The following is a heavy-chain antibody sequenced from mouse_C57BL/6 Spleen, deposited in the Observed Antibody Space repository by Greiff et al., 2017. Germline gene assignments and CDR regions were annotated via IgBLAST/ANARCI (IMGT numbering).Heavy chain of an antibody. CDR2: ISSGGDYI. J-gene: IGHJ2*01. CDR1: GFTFSSYA. CDR3: TRLCPYFDY. Sequence: DVHLVESGEGLVKPGGSLKLSCAASGFTFSSYAMSWVRQTPEKRLEWVAYISSGGDYIYYADTVKGRFTISRDNARNTLYLQMSSLKSEDTAMYYCTRLCPYFDYWGQGTTLTVSS. V-gene: IGHV5-9-1*02. D-gene: IGHD6-5*01.